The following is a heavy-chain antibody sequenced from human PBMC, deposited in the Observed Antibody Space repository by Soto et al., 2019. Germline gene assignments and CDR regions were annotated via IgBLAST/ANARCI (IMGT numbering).Heavy chain of an antibody. D-gene: IGHD1-26*01. CDR2: IPSDGRDV. CDR1: GFNFRDFW. CDR3: TRDDSGLGIDY. Sequence: LRLSCEASGFNFRDFWMHWVRQPPGKGPEWVSNIPSDGRDVSYADSVRGRFTISRDDARNTLYLQMSDLRVEDTAIYYCTRDDSGLGIDYWGQGTQVTVSS. V-gene: IGHV3-74*01. J-gene: IGHJ4*02.